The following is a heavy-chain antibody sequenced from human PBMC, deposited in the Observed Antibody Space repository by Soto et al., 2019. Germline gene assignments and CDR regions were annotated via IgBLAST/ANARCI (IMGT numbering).Heavy chain of an antibody. Sequence: GASVKVSCKASGYTFPGYGITWVRQSPGQGLEWMGWISAYNGNTNYAQKLQGRVTMTTDTSTSTAYMVLRSLISDDTAVYYCARVPDYWGQGILVTVSS. D-gene: IGHD2-2*01. V-gene: IGHV1-18*01. CDR3: ARVPDY. CDR1: GYTFPGYG. J-gene: IGHJ4*02. CDR2: ISAYNGNT.